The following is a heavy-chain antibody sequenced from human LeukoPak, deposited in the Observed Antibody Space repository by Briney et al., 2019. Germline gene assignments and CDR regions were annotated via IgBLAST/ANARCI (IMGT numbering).Heavy chain of an antibody. J-gene: IGHJ4*02. CDR2: INPSGGST. V-gene: IGHV1-46*01. CDR3: ARDGSSGKVRGVMPYGGFDY. D-gene: IGHD3-10*01. CDR1: GYTFTSYD. Sequence: ASVKVSCKASGYTFTSYDINWVRQAPGQGLEWMGIINPSGGSTSYAQKFQGRVTMTRDTSTSTVYMELSSLRSEDTAVYYCARDGSSGKVRGVMPYGGFDYWGQGTLVTVSS.